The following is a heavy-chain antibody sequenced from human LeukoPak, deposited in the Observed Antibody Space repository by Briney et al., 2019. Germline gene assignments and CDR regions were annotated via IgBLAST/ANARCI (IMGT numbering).Heavy chain of an antibody. J-gene: IGHJ4*02. D-gene: IGHD3-22*01. Sequence: GGSLLLSCAVSGITLSNYGMSWVRPAPGKGLEWVAGISDSGGRTNYAVSVKGRFTISRDNPKNTLYLQMNSLRAEDTAVYFCAKRGVVIRVILVGFHKEAYYFDSWGQGALVTVSS. CDR3: AKRGVVIRVILVGFHKEAYYFDS. CDR1: GITLSNYG. V-gene: IGHV3-23*01. CDR2: ISDSGGRT.